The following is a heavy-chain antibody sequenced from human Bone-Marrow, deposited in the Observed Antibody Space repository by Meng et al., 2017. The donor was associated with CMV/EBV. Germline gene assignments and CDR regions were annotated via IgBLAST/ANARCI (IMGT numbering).Heavy chain of an antibody. V-gene: IGHV1-18*01. J-gene: IGHJ4*02. D-gene: IGHD3-22*01. Sequence: QVQLVQAGAEVQKPGASVKGSCKASGYTFTSYGIRWVRQAPGQGLEWMGWISAYNGNTNYAQKLQGRVTMTTDTSTSTAYMELRSLRSDDTAVYYCARGGGYYYDSSGPDYWGQGTLVTVSS. CDR3: ARGGGYYYDSSGPDY. CDR1: GYTFTSYG. CDR2: ISAYNGNT.